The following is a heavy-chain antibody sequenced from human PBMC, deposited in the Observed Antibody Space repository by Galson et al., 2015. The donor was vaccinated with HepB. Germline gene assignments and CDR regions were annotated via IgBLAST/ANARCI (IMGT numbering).Heavy chain of an antibody. CDR3: AKSVGGEHWYFDL. D-gene: IGHD3-10*01. V-gene: IGHV3-30*18. CDR1: GFTFGNYG. Sequence: SLRLSCAASGFTFGNYGMHWVRQAPGKGLEWVTLVSYGGTNEKYAGSVKGRFTISRDNSKNTVYLQMDSLRVEDTAVYYCAKSVGGEHWYFDLWGRGTLVTVSS. CDR2: VSYGGTNE. J-gene: IGHJ2*01.